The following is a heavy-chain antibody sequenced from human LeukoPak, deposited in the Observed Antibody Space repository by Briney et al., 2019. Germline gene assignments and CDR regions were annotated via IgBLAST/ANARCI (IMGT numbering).Heavy chain of an antibody. CDR2: VTWNSGSI. J-gene: IGHJ4*02. CDR1: GFTFDDYA. D-gene: IGHD3-3*01. Sequence: QPGGSLRLSCAASGFTFDDYAMHWVRQAPGKGLEWVSGVTWNSGSIDYADSVKGRFTISRDNTKNSLYLQMNSLRAEDTAVFYCARDQYDTWSRRGNFDSWGQGTLVIVSS. V-gene: IGHV3-9*01. CDR3: ARDQYDTWSRRGNFDS.